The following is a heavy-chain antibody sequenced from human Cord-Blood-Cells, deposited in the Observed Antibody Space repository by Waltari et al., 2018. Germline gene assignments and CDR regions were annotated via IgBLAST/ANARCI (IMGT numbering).Heavy chain of an antibody. J-gene: IGHJ6*02. CDR2: IYYSGST. D-gene: IGHD1-26*01. V-gene: IGHV4-59*01. Sequence: QVQLQESGPGLVKPSETLSLTCTVSGGSISSYYWSWIRQPPGKGLEWIGYIYYSGSTNYNPSLKSRVTISVDTSKNQFSLKLSSVTAADTAVYYCARLLSGSYYYYYGMDVWGQGP. CDR3: ARLLSGSYYYYYGMDV. CDR1: GGSISSYY.